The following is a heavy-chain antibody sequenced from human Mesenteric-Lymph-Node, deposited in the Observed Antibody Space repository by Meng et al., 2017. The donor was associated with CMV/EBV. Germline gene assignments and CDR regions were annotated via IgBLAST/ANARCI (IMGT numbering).Heavy chain of an antibody. D-gene: IGHD1-7*01. V-gene: IGHV1-69*02. CDR3: ARGGITGTKGIRNWFDP. CDR1: GGTFSSYT. J-gene: IGHJ5*02. Sequence: SVKVSCKASGGTFSSYTISWVRQAPGQGLEWMGRIIPILGIANYAQKFQGRVTITADKSTSTAYMELSSLRSEDTAVYYCARGGITGTKGIRNWFDPWGQGTLVTVSS. CDR2: IIPILGIA.